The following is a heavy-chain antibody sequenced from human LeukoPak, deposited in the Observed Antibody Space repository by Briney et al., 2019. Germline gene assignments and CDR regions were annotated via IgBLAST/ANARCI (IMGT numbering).Heavy chain of an antibody. CDR2: IYYSGST. CDR1: GGSISSYY. CDR3: ARVTGYYDFWSGYSTLNQYYFDY. J-gene: IGHJ4*02. D-gene: IGHD3-3*01. V-gene: IGHV4-59*01. Sequence: SETLSLTCTVSGGSISSYYWSWIRQPPGKGLEWIGYIYYSGSTNYNPSLKSRVTISVDTSKNQFSLKLSSVTAADTAVYYCARVTGYYDFWSGYSTLNQYYFDYWGQGTLVTVSS.